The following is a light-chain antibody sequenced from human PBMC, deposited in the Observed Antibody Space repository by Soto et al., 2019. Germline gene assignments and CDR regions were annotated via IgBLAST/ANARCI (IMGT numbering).Light chain of an antibody. CDR3: QQYSSSPST. CDR1: QSVSSSF. J-gene: IGKJ1*01. V-gene: IGKV3-20*01. Sequence: EIVLTQSPGTLSLSTGERATLSCRASQSVSSSFLAWYQQKPGQAPRLLIYGASSRATDIPDRFSGSGSGTDFTLTISRLEPEDFAVYYCQQYSSSPSTFGQGTKVEIK. CDR2: GAS.